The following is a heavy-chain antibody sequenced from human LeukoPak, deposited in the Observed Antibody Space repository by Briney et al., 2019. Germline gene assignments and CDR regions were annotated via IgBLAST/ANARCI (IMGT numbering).Heavy chain of an antibody. V-gene: IGHV3-21*01. CDR1: GFTFSSYS. CDR2: ISSSSSYI. Sequence: GGSLRLSCAASGFTFSSYSMIWVRPAPRKGLEWVSSISSSSSYIYYADSVKGRFTLSRDNAKNSLYLQMNSLRAEDTAVYYCARDISISGAEYFQHWGQGTLVTVSS. CDR3: ARDISISGAEYFQH. D-gene: IGHD5-12*01. J-gene: IGHJ1*01.